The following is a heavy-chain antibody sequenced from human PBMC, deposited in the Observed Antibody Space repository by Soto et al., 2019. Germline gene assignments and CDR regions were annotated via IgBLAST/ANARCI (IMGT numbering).Heavy chain of an antibody. CDR2: ISSSSSYI. D-gene: IGHD2-15*01. Sequence: EVQLVESGGGLVKPGGSLRLSCAASGFTFSSYSMNWVRQAPGKGLEWVSSISSSSSYIYYAASVKGRFTISRDNAKNSMYLQMNSLRAEDTAVNYCARGGGYSCYYMDVWGKGTTFTVSS. V-gene: IGHV3-21*01. J-gene: IGHJ6*03. CDR3: ARGGGYSCYYMDV. CDR1: GFTFSSYS.